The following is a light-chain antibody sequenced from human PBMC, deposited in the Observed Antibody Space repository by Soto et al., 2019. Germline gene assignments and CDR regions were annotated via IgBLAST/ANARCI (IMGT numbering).Light chain of an antibody. CDR2: GAS. V-gene: IGKV3-20*01. CDR3: QQYGRSPWT. J-gene: IGKJ1*01. CDR1: QSVSSSF. Sequence: EIVLTQSPGTLSLSPGERATLSCRASQSVSSSFLAWYQQKPGQAPRLLIYGASSRATGIPDRFSGSGSGTDFTLAISRLEPEEFAVYYCQQYGRSPWTFGQGTKLEIK.